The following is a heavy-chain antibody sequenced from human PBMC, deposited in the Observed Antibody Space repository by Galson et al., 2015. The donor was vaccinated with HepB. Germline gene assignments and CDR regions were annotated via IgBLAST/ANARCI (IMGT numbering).Heavy chain of an antibody. D-gene: IGHD6-13*01. Sequence: QSGAEVKKPGESLRISCKVSGLSSGTNWIAWVRQMPEKGLELMGIIDLDDSETRYSPSFEGQVTISADGSIDTAYLQWSSLKASDSAIYFCARLKAVAAAGAGYVDYWGQGALITVSS. V-gene: IGHV5-51*03. CDR1: GLSSGTNW. J-gene: IGHJ4*02. CDR3: ARLKAVAAAGAGYVDY. CDR2: IDLDDSET.